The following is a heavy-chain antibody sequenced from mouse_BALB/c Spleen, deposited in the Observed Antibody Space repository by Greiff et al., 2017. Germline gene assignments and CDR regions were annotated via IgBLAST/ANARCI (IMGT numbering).Heavy chain of an antibody. J-gene: IGHJ4*01. Sequence: EVQGVESGGGLVKPGGSLKLSCAASGFTFSSYTMSWVRQTPEKRLEWVATISSGGSYTYYPDSVKGRFTISRDNAKNTLYLQMSSLKSEDTAMYYCTREDSYAMDYWGQGTSVTVSS. CDR3: TREDSYAMDY. CDR2: ISSGGSYT. CDR1: GFTFSSYT. V-gene: IGHV5-6-4*01.